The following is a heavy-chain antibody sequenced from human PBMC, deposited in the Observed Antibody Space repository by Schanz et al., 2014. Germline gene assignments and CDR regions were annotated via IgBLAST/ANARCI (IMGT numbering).Heavy chain of an antibody. D-gene: IGHD2-21*02. CDR1: EFTFSTDA. CDR2: ISGSGGST. V-gene: IGHV3-23*01. Sequence: DVHLLESGGGLVQPGGSLRLSCAASEFTFSTDAMSWVRQAPGKGLEWLSVISGSGGSTYYADSVKGRFTISRDNSKNTLYLQMKSLRAEDTAVYFCAKDLGVDCGDGCFNWYFDLWGRGTLVTVSS. J-gene: IGHJ2*01. CDR3: AKDLGVDCGDGCFNWYFDL.